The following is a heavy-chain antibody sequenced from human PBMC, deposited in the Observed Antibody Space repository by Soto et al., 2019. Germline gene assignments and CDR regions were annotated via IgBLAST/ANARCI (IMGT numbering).Heavy chain of an antibody. Sequence: GASVKVSCKASGYTFTSYGISWVRQAPGQGLEWMGWISAYNGNTNYAQKLQGRVTMTTDTSTSTAYMELRSLRSDDTAVYYCARDLLAHGTYKNWFDPWGQGTLVTVSS. CDR2: ISAYNGNT. CDR1: GYTFTSYG. J-gene: IGHJ5*02. V-gene: IGHV1-18*04. D-gene: IGHD1-26*01. CDR3: ARDLLAHGTYKNWFDP.